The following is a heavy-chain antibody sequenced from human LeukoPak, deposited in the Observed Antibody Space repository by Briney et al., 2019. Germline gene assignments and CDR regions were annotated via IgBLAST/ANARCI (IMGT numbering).Heavy chain of an antibody. CDR3: AKDRFGGYNSRATFYYYYGMDV. V-gene: IGHV3-30*18. D-gene: IGHD5-24*01. CDR2: ISYDGSNK. J-gene: IGHJ6*02. Sequence: TGGSLRPSCAASGFTFSSYGMHWVRQAPGKGLEWVAVISYDGSNKYYADSVKGRFTISRDNSKNTLYLQMNSLRAEDTAVYYCAKDRFGGYNSRATFYYYYGMDVWGQGTTVTVSS. CDR1: GFTFSSYG.